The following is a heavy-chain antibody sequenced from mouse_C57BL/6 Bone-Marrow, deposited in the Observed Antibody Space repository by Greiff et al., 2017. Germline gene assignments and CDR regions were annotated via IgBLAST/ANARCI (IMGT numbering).Heavy chain of an antibody. J-gene: IGHJ2*01. CDR1: GFTFSSYG. V-gene: IGHV5-6*01. D-gene: IGHD1-2*01. CDR2: ISSGGSYT. CDR3: AGITYFDY. Sequence: EVKLQESGGDLVKPGGSLKLSCAASGFTFSSYGMSWVRQTPDKRLEWVATISSGGSYTYYPDSVKGRFTISRDNAKNTLYLQMSSLKSEDTAMYNCAGITYFDYWGQGTTLTVSS.